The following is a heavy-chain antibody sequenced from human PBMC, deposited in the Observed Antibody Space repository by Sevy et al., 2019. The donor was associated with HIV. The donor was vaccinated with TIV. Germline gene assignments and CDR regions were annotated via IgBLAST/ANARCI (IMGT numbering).Heavy chain of an antibody. CDR1: VASVSSGKYY. J-gene: IGHJ4*02. CDR3: AREIYFYENSGFYYFDS. D-gene: IGHD3-22*01. Sequence: SETLSLTCNVSVASVSSGKYYWTWIRQPPGKDLEWIGHVSYSGRTNYNPSLKSHVTISEDTSKNKFSLSLNSVTAADTATYYCAREIYFYENSGFYYFDSWGLGILVTVSS. V-gene: IGHV4-61*01. CDR2: VSYSGRT.